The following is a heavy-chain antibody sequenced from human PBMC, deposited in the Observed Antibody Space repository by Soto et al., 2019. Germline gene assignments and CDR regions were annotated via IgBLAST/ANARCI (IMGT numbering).Heavy chain of an antibody. CDR3: ARDWGGYDRSLDC. J-gene: IGHJ4*02. Sequence: ASVKVSCKASGYTFTSYYMHWVRQAPGQGREWMGIINPSGGSTSYAQKFQGRVTMTRDTSTSTAYMELSSLRSEDTAVYYCARDWGGYDRSLDCWGQGTLVTVSS. D-gene: IGHD5-12*01. V-gene: IGHV1-46*01. CDR1: GYTFTSYY. CDR2: INPSGGST.